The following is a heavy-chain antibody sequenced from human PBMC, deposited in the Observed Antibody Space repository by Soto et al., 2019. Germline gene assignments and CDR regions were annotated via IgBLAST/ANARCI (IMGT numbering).Heavy chain of an antibody. CDR3: ARGGNYAWFDP. V-gene: IGHV4-59*01. CDR1: GGSISSYY. J-gene: IGHJ5*02. Sequence: LSLTCTVSGGSISSYYWSWIRQPPGKGLEWIGYIYYSGSTNYNPSLKSRVTISVDTSKNQFSLKLSSVTAADTAIYYCARGGNYAWFDPWGQGTLVTVSS. D-gene: IGHD4-4*01. CDR2: IYYSGST.